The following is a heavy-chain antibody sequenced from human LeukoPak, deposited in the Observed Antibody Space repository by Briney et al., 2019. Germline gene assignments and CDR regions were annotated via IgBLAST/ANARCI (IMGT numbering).Heavy chain of an antibody. CDR3: TTDPWHGMDV. CDR1: NFTFNAAW. CDR2: IKTTTDGGAT. V-gene: IGHV3-15*07. D-gene: IGHD5-24*01. J-gene: IGHJ6*02. Sequence: AGGSLRLSCAASNFTFNAAWMNWVRQAPGKGLEWVGRIKTTTDGGATVYAAPVTGRFTISRDDSKNTLYLQMNRLKTEDTAVYFCTTDPWHGMDVWGQGTTVTVSS.